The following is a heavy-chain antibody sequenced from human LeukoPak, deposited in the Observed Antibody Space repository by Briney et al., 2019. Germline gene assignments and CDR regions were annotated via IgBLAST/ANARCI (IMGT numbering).Heavy chain of an antibody. Sequence: PGGSLRLSCAASGFTVSSNYMSWVRQAPGKGLEWVSVIYSGGSTYYADSVKGRFTISRDNSKNTLYLQMNSLRAEDTAVYYCARVAILYSSGWYFDYWGQGTLVTVSS. V-gene: IGHV3-53*01. CDR2: IYSGGST. CDR1: GFTVSSNY. D-gene: IGHD6-19*01. CDR3: ARVAILYSSGWYFDY. J-gene: IGHJ4*02.